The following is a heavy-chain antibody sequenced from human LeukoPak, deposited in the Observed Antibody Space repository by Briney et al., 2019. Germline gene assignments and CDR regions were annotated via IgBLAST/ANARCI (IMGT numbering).Heavy chain of an antibody. D-gene: IGHD3-10*01. V-gene: IGHV3-30*02. CDR1: GFTFRSYG. CDR3: AKALGTAMVQGVIDY. Sequence: GGSLRLSCAASGFTFRSYGMHWVRQAPGKGLEWVSFIRYDGSIIYYADSVKGRFTISRDYSKNTLYLQMNSLRAEDTAVYYCAKALGTAMVQGVIDYWGQGTPVTVSS. CDR2: IRYDGSII. J-gene: IGHJ4*02.